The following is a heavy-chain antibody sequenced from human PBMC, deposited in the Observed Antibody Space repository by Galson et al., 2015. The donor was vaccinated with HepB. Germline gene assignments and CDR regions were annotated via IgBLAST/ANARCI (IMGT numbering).Heavy chain of an antibody. Sequence: SLRLSCAASGFTFSDYYMSWIRQAPGKGLGWVSYISSSSSYTNYADSVKCRFTISRDNAKNSLYLQMNSLRAEDTAVYYCARPYGLDSGSYFNDAFDIWGQGTMVTVSS. CDR2: ISSSSSYT. D-gene: IGHD1-26*01. CDR3: ARPYGLDSGSYFNDAFDI. V-gene: IGHV3-11*06. CDR1: GFTFSDYY. J-gene: IGHJ3*02.